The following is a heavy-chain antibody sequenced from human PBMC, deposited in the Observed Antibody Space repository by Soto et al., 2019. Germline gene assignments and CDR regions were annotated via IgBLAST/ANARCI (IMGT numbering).Heavy chain of an antibody. V-gene: IGHV3-13*04. Sequence: GGSLRLSCAASGFTFSSYDMHWVRQATGKGLEWVSAIGTAGDTYYPGSVKGRFTISRENAKNSLYLQMNSLRAGDTAVYYCARGHLTAGGPHYYYYYGMDVWGQGPTVTVSS. CDR3: ARGHLTAGGPHYYYYYGMDV. CDR1: GFTFSSYD. D-gene: IGHD6-25*01. J-gene: IGHJ6*02. CDR2: IGTAGDT.